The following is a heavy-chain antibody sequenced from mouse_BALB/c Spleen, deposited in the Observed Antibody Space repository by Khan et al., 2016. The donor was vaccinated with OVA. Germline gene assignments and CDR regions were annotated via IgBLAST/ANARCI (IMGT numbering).Heavy chain of an antibody. J-gene: IGHJ3*01. V-gene: IGHV1-4*01. CDR1: GYTFTSYT. Sequence: QVQLQQPGAELARPGASVKMSCKASGYTFTSYTMHWVKQRPGQGLEWIGYISPSSGYTNYNQKFKDKATLTADKSSSTAYMQLSSLTSEDSAVYYCAREGAYYRSDGWFAYWGQGTLGTVSA. CDR3: AREGAYYRSDGWFAY. D-gene: IGHD2-14*01. CDR2: ISPSSGYT.